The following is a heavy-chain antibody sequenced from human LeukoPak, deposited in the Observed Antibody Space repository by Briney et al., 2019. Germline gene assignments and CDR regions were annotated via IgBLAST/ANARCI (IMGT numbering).Heavy chain of an antibody. J-gene: IGHJ5*02. CDR3: ARLDAFWSGYYVWRRGWFDP. D-gene: IGHD3-3*01. V-gene: IGHV4-34*01. CDR2: VNHRGST. CDR1: GGSFSGYY. Sequence: SETLSLTCAVYGGSFSGYYWSWIRQPPGKGLEWIGEVNHRGSTNYNPSLQSRVTISVDTSKNQFSLNLISVTAADTAVYYCARLDAFWSGYYVWRRGWFDPWGQGTLVTVSS.